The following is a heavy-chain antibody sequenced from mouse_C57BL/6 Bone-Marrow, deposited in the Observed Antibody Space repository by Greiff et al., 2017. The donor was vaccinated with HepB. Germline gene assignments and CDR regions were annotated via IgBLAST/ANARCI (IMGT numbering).Heavy chain of an antibody. CDR3: ARENWDGAPFAY. Sequence: VQLQQSGSELRSPGSSVKLSCKDFDSEVFPIAYMSWVRQKPGHGFEWIGGILPSIGRTIYGEKFEDKATLDADTLSNTAYLELNSLTSEDSAIYYCARENWDGAPFAYWGQGTLVTVSA. CDR2: ILPSIGRT. J-gene: IGHJ3*01. D-gene: IGHD4-1*01. V-gene: IGHV15-2*01. CDR1: DSEVFPIAY.